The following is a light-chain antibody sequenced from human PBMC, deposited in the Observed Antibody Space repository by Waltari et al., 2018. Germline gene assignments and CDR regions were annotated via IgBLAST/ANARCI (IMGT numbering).Light chain of an antibody. Sequence: DIQVTQSPSSLSASVGDRVTITCRASQGISNYLAWYQQKPGKVPKLLIYDASTLQSWVPSRFSGSRSGTDLTLTISSLQPEDVATYYCQQYNVAPITFGQGTRLEI. CDR1: QGISNY. J-gene: IGKJ5*01. V-gene: IGKV1-27*01. CDR2: DAS. CDR3: QQYNVAPIT.